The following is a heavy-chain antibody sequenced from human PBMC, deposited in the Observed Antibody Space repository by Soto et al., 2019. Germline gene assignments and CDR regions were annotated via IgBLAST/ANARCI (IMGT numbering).Heavy chain of an antibody. V-gene: IGHV6-1*01. Sequence: PSQTLSLTCAISGDSVSSNSAAWNWIRQSPSRGLEWLGRTYYRSKWYNDYAVSVKSRITINPDTSKNQFSLQLNSVTPEDTAVYYCARHSLIAVAGPNYYYYGMDVWGQGTTVTVSS. D-gene: IGHD6-19*01. CDR1: GDSVSSNSAA. CDR2: TYYRSKWYN. CDR3: ARHSLIAVAGPNYYYYGMDV. J-gene: IGHJ6*02.